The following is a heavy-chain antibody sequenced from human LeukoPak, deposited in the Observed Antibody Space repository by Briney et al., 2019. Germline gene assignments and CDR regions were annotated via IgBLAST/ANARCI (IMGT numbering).Heavy chain of an antibody. D-gene: IGHD3-3*01. V-gene: IGHV3-23*01. Sequence: GGSLRLSCAASGFTFSSYAMSGVPQAPGKGLEGVPAFSGSGGSTYYVDSVKGRFTISRDNSKNTLYLQMNSLRAEDTAVYYCAKGFFGWAFDIWGQGTMVTVSS. CDR3: AKGFFGWAFDI. CDR1: GFTFSSYA. CDR2: FSGSGGST. J-gene: IGHJ3*02.